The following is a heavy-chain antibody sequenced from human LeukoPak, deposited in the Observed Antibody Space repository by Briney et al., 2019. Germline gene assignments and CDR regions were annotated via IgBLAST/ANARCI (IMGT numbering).Heavy chain of an antibody. CDR3: AREGLLLWFGELGKNWFDP. V-gene: IGHV1-3*01. CDR2: INAGNGNT. D-gene: IGHD3-10*01. J-gene: IGHJ5*02. CDR1: GGTFSSYA. Sequence: ASVKVSCKASGGTFSSYAISWVRQAPGQGLEWMGWINAGNGNTKYSQKFQGRVTITRDTSASTAYMELSSLRSEDTAVYYCAREGLLLWFGELGKNWFDPWGQGTLVTVSS.